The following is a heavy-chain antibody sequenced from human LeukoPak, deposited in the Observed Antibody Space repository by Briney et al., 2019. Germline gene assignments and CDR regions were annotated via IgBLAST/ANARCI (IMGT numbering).Heavy chain of an antibody. CDR1: GYTFTDYY. CDR3: ARANFLYCSSSTCLFDY. CDR2: INPNDGDT. D-gene: IGHD2-2*01. Sequence: ASVKVSCKASGYTFTDYYMHWVRQAPGQGFEWMGWINPNDGDTNYAQKFQGRVTMTRDTSISTAHMEVSRLRPDDTAVYYCARANFLYCSSSTCLFDYWGQGTLATVSS. V-gene: IGHV1-2*02. J-gene: IGHJ4*02.